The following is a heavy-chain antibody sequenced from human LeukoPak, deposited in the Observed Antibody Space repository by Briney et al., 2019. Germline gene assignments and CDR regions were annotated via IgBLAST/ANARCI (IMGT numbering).Heavy chain of an antibody. J-gene: IGHJ4*02. CDR2: INHSGST. CDR3: ARGED. Sequence: SETLSLTCAVYGGSLSGYYWSWIRQPPGKGLEWIGEINHSGSTNYNPSLRSRVTISVDTSMDQFSLKLSSVTAADTAVYYCARGEDWGQGTLVTVSS. CDR1: GGSLSGYY. V-gene: IGHV4-34*01.